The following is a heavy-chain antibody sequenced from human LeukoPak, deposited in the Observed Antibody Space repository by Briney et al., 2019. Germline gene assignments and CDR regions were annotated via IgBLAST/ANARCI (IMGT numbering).Heavy chain of an antibody. D-gene: IGHD2-2*02. CDR3: ARVAAEVVGVPGAIGFGWLRRDYYYMDV. V-gene: IGHV1-46*01. CDR1: GYTFTSYY. J-gene: IGHJ6*03. Sequence: GSVTVSCKASGYTFTSYYMHWVRQAPGEGLEWMGIINPSGGSTNYAQKFQGRVTMTRDMSTSTVYMELSSLRSEDTAVYYCARVAAEVVGVPGAIGFGWLRRDYYYMDVWGKGTTVIVSS. CDR2: INPSGGST.